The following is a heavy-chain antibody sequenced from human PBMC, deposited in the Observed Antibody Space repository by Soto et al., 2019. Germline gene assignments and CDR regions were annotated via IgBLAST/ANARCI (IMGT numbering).Heavy chain of an antibody. Sequence: QVQLLESGGGVVRPGRSLRLSCAAFGFSFSDYAIHWVRQAPGKGLEWVSVISYDGSMKYYADSVKGRFTISRDNSKNTVHLRLDSLKAEDTAIYYCAREVRLAAIDLAYWGQGTLVTVSS. J-gene: IGHJ4*02. D-gene: IGHD2-21*01. CDR1: GFSFSDYA. CDR3: AREVRLAAIDLAY. CDR2: ISYDGSMK. V-gene: IGHV3-30*04.